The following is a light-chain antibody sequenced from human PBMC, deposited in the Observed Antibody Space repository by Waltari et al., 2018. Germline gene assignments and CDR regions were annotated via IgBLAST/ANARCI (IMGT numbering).Light chain of an antibody. Sequence: DIVMTQSPDSLAVSLGERATINCRSSRSVLYSSNNKKYITWYQHKPGQHPKLLIYWASTRESGVADRFSGSGSGTDFTLTISSLQAEDGAVYYCQQYYSTPWTFGQGTKVEIK. V-gene: IGKV4-1*01. CDR2: WAS. J-gene: IGKJ1*01. CDR1: RSVLYSSNNKKY. CDR3: QQYYSTPWT.